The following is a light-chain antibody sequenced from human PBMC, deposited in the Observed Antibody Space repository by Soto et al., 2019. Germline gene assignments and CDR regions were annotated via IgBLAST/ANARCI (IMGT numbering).Light chain of an antibody. V-gene: IGKV1-39*01. CDR3: QQSYSTPRT. Sequence: DIQMTQSPSSLSASVGDRVTITCRASQSISSYLNWYQQKPGKAPKLLIYAASSLQSGVPSRFSGSVSGTEFTLTISSLQPEDFATYYCQQSYSTPRTFGQGTKVEIK. J-gene: IGKJ1*01. CDR1: QSISSY. CDR2: AAS.